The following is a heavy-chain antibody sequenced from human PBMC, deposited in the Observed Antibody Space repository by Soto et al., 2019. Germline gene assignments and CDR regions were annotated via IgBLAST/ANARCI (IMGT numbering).Heavy chain of an antibody. J-gene: IGHJ4*02. V-gene: IGHV3-7*02. CDR1: GFTFSSYW. Sequence: EVQLVESGGGLVQPGGSRRLSCAASGFTFSSYWMSWVRQAPGKGLEWVANIKQDGSEKYYVDSVKGRFTISRDNAKNSLYLQMNSLRAEDTAVYYCASMTSSSWYGGDYWGQGTLVTVSS. D-gene: IGHD6-13*01. CDR3: ASMTSSSWYGGDY. CDR2: IKQDGSEK.